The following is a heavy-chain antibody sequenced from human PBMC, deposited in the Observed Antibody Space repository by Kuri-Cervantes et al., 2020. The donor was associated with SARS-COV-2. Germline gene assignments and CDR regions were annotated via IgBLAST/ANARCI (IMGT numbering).Heavy chain of an antibody. Sequence: SETLSLTCTVSGGSISTYYWSWIRQPPGKGLEWVGYISYSGRAYYNPSLKSRVTISVDTSKNQFSLKVSSVTAADTAVYYCARVIVGAFDYWGQGTLVTVSS. V-gene: IGHV4-59*01. CDR1: GGSISTYY. D-gene: IGHD3-22*01. CDR3: ARVIVGAFDY. J-gene: IGHJ4*02. CDR2: ISYSGRA.